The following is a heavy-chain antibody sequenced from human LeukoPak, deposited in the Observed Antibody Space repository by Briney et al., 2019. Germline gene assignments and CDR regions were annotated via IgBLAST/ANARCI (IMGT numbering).Heavy chain of an antibody. V-gene: IGHV1-2*02. CDR1: GYTFSGYY. Sequence: ASVKVSCKASGYTFSGYYMHWVRQAPGQGLEWMGCINPNSGGTNYAQKFQGRVTMTRDTSISTAYMELSRLRSDDTAVYYCARGYPLSTTAAGTYFQHWGQGTLVTVSS. CDR3: ARGYPLSTTAAGTYFQH. D-gene: IGHD6-13*01. J-gene: IGHJ1*01. CDR2: INPNSGGT.